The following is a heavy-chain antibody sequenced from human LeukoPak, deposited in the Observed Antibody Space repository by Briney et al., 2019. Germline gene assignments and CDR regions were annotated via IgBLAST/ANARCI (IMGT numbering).Heavy chain of an antibody. V-gene: IGHV1-2*06. CDR1: GYTFTGYY. CDR3: ARDRKAAAIYLGY. D-gene: IGHD2-2*02. J-gene: IGHJ4*02. Sequence: ASVTVSCTASGYTFTGYYMHWVRQAPGQGLEWMGRINPNSGGTNYAQKFQGRVTMTRDTSISTAYMELSRLRSDDTAVYYCARDRKAAAIYLGYWGQGTLVTVSS. CDR2: INPNSGGT.